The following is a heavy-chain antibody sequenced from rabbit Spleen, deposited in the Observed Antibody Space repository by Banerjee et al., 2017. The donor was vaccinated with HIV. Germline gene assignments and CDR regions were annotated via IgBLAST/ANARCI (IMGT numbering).Heavy chain of an antibody. Sequence: QLEESAGGLVQPGGSLKLSCKASGFTLSSYYMNWVRQAPGKGLEWIGYIDPVFGITYYANWVSGRFSISRENAQNTVFLQMTSLTAADTATYFCARDGAGGSYFALWGPGTLSPS. V-gene: IGHV1S7*01. CDR2: IDPVFGIT. D-gene: IGHD8-1*01. J-gene: IGHJ4*01. CDR1: GFTLSSYY. CDR3: ARDGAGGSYFAL.